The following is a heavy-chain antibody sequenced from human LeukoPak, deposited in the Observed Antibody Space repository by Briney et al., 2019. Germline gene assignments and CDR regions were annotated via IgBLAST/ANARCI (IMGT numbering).Heavy chain of an antibody. CDR2: ISTSGSTI. Sequence: GGSLGLSCAASGFTFSSHEMNWVRQAPGKGLEWVSYISTSGSTIYYADSVKGRFTISRDNSKNTLYLQMNSLRAEDTAVYYCAKRASGSGTSLYYFDYWGQGTLVTVSS. V-gene: IGHV3-48*03. CDR3: AKRASGSGTSLYYFDY. J-gene: IGHJ4*02. D-gene: IGHD3-10*01. CDR1: GFTFSSHE.